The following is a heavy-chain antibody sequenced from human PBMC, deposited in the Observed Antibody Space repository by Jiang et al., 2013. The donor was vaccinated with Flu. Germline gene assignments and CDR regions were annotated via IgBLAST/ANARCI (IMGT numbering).Heavy chain of an antibody. V-gene: IGHV4-39*01. CDR1: GGSISSSSYY. J-gene: IGHJ4*02. CDR2: IYYSGST. CDR3: ARHRLSFSVRGVFDY. Sequence: GLVKPSETLSLTCTVSGGSISSSSYYWGWIRQPPGKGLEWIGSIYYSGSTYYNPSLKSRVTISVDTSKNQFSLKLSSVTAADTAVYYCARHRLSFSVRGVFDYWGQGTLVTVSS. D-gene: IGHD3-10*01.